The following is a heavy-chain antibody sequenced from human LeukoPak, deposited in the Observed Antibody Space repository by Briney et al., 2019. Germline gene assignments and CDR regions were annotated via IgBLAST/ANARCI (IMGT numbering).Heavy chain of an antibody. J-gene: IGHJ4*02. Sequence: PGGSLRLSCAASGFTFSDHYMDWVRQAPGKGLEWVGRTRNKANSYTTEYAAPVKGRFTISRDDSKNSLYLQMNSLRAEDTAVYYCAMGLSFDYWGQGTLVTVSS. CDR3: AMGLSFDY. V-gene: IGHV3-72*01. CDR1: GFTFSDHY. D-gene: IGHD1-26*01. CDR2: TRNKANSYTT.